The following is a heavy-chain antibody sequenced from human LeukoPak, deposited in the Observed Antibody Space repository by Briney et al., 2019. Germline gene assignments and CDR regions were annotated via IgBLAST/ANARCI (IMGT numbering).Heavy chain of an antibody. CDR2: IYYSGNT. D-gene: IGHD3-16*02. CDR3: ARHRDYDYIWGSYRPPRD. J-gene: IGHJ4*02. CDR1: GGSISSSSYY. Sequence: SETLSLTCTVSGGSISSSSYYWGWIRQPPGKGLEWIGSIYYSGNTYYNPSLKSRVTISVDTSKNQFSLKLGSVTAADTAVYYCARHRDYDYIWGSYRPPRDWGQGTLVTVSS. V-gene: IGHV4-39*01.